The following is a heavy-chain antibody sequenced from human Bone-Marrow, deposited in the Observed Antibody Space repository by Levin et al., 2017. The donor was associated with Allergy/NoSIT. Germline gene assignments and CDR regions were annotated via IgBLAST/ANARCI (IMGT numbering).Heavy chain of an antibody. Sequence: PAGGSLRLSCAASGFTFDDYTMDWVRRAPGRGLEWLSLISWDGAVTFYSDSVKGRFTISRDNTKNSLYLQMHSLRPEDTALYYCVKGFSSSSRSHVDHWGQGTQVTVPS. CDR3: VKGFSSSSRSHVDH. CDR1: GFTFDDYT. CDR2: ISWDGAVT. V-gene: IGHV3-43*01. D-gene: IGHD1-26*01. J-gene: IGHJ4*02.